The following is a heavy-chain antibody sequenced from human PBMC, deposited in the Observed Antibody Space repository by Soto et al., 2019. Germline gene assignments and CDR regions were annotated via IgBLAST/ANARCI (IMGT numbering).Heavy chain of an antibody. CDR1: GFTFDDYA. J-gene: IGHJ2*01. CDR3: AKEDYDSSGYYLYWYFDL. Sequence: GGSLRLSCAASGFTFDDYAMHWVRQAPGKGLEWVSGISWNSGSIGYADSVKGRFTISRDNAKNTLYLQMNSLRAEDTAVYYCAKEDYDSSGYYLYWYFDLWGRGTLVTVSS. V-gene: IGHV3-9*01. D-gene: IGHD3-22*01. CDR2: ISWNSGSI.